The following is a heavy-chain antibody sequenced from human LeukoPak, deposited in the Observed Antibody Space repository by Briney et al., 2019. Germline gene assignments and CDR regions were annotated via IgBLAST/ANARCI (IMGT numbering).Heavy chain of an antibody. CDR2: IKQDGSEK. J-gene: IGHJ4*02. CDR1: GFTFSSYW. D-gene: IGHD1-1*01. CDR3: ARDRAVQYNWNDVPGDY. Sequence: GSLRLSCAASGFTFSSYWMSWVRQAPGKGLEWVANIKQDGSEKYYVDSVKGRFTISRDNAKNSLYLQMNGLRAEDTAVYYCARDRAVQYNWNDVPGDYWGQGTLVTVSS. V-gene: IGHV3-7*03.